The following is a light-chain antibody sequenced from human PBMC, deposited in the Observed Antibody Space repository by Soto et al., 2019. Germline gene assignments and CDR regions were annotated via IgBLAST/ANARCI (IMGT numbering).Light chain of an antibody. J-gene: IGKJ5*01. V-gene: IGKV1-5*01. CDR3: QQYIGYPIT. Sequence: DIQMTQSPSTRSASIGDRITITCRASQRLNSWLDWYQQKPGKAPKLLIYDASSLKSGVPSRFSGSGSGTEFTLAISSLQRDDFAAYYCQQYIGYPITFGQGIRLEIK. CDR1: QRLNSW. CDR2: DAS.